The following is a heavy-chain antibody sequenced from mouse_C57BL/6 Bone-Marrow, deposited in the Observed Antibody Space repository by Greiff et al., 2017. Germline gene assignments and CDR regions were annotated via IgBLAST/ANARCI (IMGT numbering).Heavy chain of an antibody. CDR1: GYTFTSYW. Sequence: VQLQQPGAELVKPGASVKLSCKASGYTFTSYWMHWVKQRPGQGLEWIGMIHPNSGSTNYNEKFKGKATLTVDKSSSTAYMQLSSLTSEDSAVYYCAREGCTTSRVVAYWGQGTLVTVSA. V-gene: IGHV1-64*01. CDR2: IHPNSGST. D-gene: IGHD1-1*01. CDR3: AREGCTTSRVVAY. J-gene: IGHJ3*01.